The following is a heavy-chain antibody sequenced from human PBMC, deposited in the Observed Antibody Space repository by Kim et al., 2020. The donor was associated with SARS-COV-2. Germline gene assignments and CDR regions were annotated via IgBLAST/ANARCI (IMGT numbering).Heavy chain of an antibody. CDR3: ARDRTRGAYSAANLYGMDV. V-gene: IGHV3-48*02. CDR1: GFAFSDYS. CDR2: ISSSSTTI. D-gene: IGHD1-26*01. Sequence: GGSLRLSCAASGFAFSDYSMTWVRQAPGKGLEWLAYISSSSTTIYYADSMKDRFTISRDDVENSLYLQMNTLRDEDTAVYFCARDRTRGAYSAANLYGMDVWGQGTTVTVSS. J-gene: IGHJ6*02.